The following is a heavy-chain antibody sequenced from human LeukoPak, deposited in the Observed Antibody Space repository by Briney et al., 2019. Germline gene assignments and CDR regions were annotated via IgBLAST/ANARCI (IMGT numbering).Heavy chain of an antibody. CDR3: ARRYGYGDYDGREAFDI. V-gene: IGHV1-2*02. CDR2: INPNSGGT. J-gene: IGHJ3*02. D-gene: IGHD4-17*01. CDR1: GYTFSDYY. Sequence: ASVKVSCKASGYTFSDYYMHWVRQAPGQGLEWMGRINPNSGGTNYAEKFQGRVTMTRDTSISTAYMELTRLSSDDTAVYYCARRYGYGDYDGREAFDIWGQGTMVTVSS.